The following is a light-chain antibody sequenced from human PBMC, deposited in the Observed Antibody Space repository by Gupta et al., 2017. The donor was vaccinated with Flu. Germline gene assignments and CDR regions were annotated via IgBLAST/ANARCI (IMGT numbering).Light chain of an antibody. CDR1: QGVSRY. CDR2: AAS. V-gene: IGKV1-9*01. J-gene: IGKJ2*01. CDR3: QHVNSYPYT. Sequence: PSFLSASVGDRVTISVRASQGVSRYLAWTQQKQGKAPKLLIYAASTLQSGVPSRFSGSGIGKEFTLTIRSLQPEDFATYCCQHVNSYPYTFGQGTKMEIK.